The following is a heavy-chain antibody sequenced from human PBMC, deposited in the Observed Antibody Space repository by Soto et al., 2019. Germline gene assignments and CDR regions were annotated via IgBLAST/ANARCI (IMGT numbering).Heavy chain of an antibody. CDR2: ISYDGSNK. J-gene: IGHJ3*02. D-gene: IGHD2-15*01. CDR1: GFTFSSYG. Sequence: QVQLVESGGGVVQPGRSLRLSCAASGFTFSSYGMHWVRQAPGKGLEWVAVISYDGSNKYYADSVKGRFTISRDNSKNTLYLQMNSLRAEDTAVYYCANEPGVGWPHIRHGDAFDIWGQGTMVTVSS. CDR3: ANEPGVGWPHIRHGDAFDI. V-gene: IGHV3-30*18.